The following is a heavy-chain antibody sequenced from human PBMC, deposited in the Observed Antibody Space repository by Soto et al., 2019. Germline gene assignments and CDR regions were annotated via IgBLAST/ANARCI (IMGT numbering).Heavy chain of an antibody. V-gene: IGHV3-23*01. CDR3: AKDYTVSGWYGGDDY. Sequence: EVQLLESGGGLVQPGGSLRLSCAASGFTFSSYAMSWVRQAPGKGLEWVSAISGSGGSTYYADSVKGRFTISRDNSKNTRYLQMNSLRAEDTAVYYCAKDYTVSGWYGGDDYWGQGTLVTVSS. J-gene: IGHJ4*02. CDR1: GFTFSSYA. D-gene: IGHD6-19*01. CDR2: ISGSGGST.